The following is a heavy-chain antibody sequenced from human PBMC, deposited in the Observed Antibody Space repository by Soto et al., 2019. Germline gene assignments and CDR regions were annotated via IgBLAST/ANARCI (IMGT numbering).Heavy chain of an antibody. J-gene: IGHJ4*02. Sequence: PGGSLRLSCAASGFTFSSYAMSWVRQAPGKGLEWVSAISGSGGSTYYADSVKGRFTISRDNSKNTLYLQMNSLRAEDTAVYYCTKDHSAYYYDSSGYYSDYWGQGTLVTVSS. CDR3: TKDHSAYYYDSSGYYSDY. V-gene: IGHV3-23*01. CDR1: GFTFSSYA. CDR2: ISGSGGST. D-gene: IGHD3-22*01.